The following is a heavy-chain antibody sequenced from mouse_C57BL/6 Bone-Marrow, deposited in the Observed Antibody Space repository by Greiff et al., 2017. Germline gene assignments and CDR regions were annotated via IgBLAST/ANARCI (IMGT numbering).Heavy chain of an antibody. CDR1: GFNIKDDY. Sequence: VQLQQSGAELVRPGASVKLSCTASGFNIKDDYMHWVKQRPEQGLEWIGWIYPENGDTEYASKFQGKATITADTSSNTAYLQLSSLTSEDTAVYYCTTRFMDYWGQGTSVTVSS. CDR3: TTRFMDY. V-gene: IGHV14-4*01. CDR2: IYPENGDT. J-gene: IGHJ4*01.